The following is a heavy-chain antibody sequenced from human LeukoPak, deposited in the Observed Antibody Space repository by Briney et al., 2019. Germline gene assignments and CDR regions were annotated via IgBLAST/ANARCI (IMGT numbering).Heavy chain of an antibody. CDR3: ARDHPDIVVVPAAMGF. J-gene: IGHJ4*02. CDR2: INPNSGGT. Sequence: GASVKVSCKASGYTFTGYYMHWVRQAPGQGLEWIGRINPNSGGTNYAQKFQGRVTMTRDTSISTAYMELSRLRSDDTAVYYCARDHPDIVVVPAAMGFWGQGTLVTVSS. CDR1: GYTFTGYY. V-gene: IGHV1-2*06. D-gene: IGHD2-2*01.